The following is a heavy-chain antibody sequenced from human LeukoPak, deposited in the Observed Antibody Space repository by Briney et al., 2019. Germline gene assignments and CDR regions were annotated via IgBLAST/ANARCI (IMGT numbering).Heavy chain of an antibody. D-gene: IGHD5-18*01. CDR2: ISSSSSYI. V-gene: IGHV3-21*01. CDR1: GFTFSGYS. CDR3: AKENSYGPYYYYYYYMDV. Sequence: GGSLRLSCAASGFTFSGYSMNWVRQAPGKGLEWVSSISSSSSYIYYADSVKGRFTISRDNAKNSLYLQMNSLRAEDTAVYYCAKENSYGPYYYYYYYMDVWGKGTKVTVSS. J-gene: IGHJ6*03.